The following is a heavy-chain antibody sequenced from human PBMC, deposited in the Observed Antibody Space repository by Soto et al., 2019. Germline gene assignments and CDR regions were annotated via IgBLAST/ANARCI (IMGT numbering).Heavy chain of an antibody. D-gene: IGHD3-10*01. CDR1: ACSLISSSYY. V-gene: IGHV4-39*01. J-gene: IGHJ6*02. CDR2: IYYSGST. Sequence: SETLPLTCTVSACSLISSSYYCGWIRQHPGKGLEWIGSIYYSGSTYYNPSLKSRVTISVDTSKNQFSLKLSSVTAADTAVYYCARILLPGFITMVREASGGMDVWGQGTTVT. CDR3: ARILLPGFITMVREASGGMDV.